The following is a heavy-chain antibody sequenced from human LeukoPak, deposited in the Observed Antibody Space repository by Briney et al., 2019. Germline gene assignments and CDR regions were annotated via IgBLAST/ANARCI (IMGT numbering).Heavy chain of an antibody. CDR3: ARDRGYAMDV. Sequence: PGGSLRLSCAASGLSISDQYMSWVRQAPGKGLEWVSIIQGGGNIYYADSVKGRITVSRDNSKNTVYLQMNSLRAEDTAVYYCARDRGYAMDVWGQGTTVTVFS. CDR2: IQGGGNI. J-gene: IGHJ6*02. D-gene: IGHD1-1*01. V-gene: IGHV3-53*01. CDR1: GLSISDQY.